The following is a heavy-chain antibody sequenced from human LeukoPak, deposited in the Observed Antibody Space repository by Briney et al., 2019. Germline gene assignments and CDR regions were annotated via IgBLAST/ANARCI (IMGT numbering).Heavy chain of an antibody. CDR2: IYYSGST. D-gene: IGHD5-24*01. V-gene: IGHV4-59*01. J-gene: IGHJ4*02. CDR3: ARSWRRDGYNYFDY. CDR1: GGSISSYY. Sequence: SETLSLTCTVLGGSISSYYWSWIRQPPGKGLEWIGYIYYSGSTDYNPSLKSRVTISVDTSKNQFSLKLSSVTAADTAVYYCARSWRRDGYNYFDYWGQGTLVTVSS.